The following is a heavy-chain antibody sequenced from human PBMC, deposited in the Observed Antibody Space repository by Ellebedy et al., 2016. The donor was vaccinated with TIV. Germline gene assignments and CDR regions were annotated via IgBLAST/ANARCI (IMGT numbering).Heavy chain of an antibody. CDR2: LDGSGGNT. CDR3: AKRAYVSGSRQHYFDY. D-gene: IGHD3-10*01. CDR1: GFTFSSYA. V-gene: IGHV3-23*01. Sequence: PGGSLRLSCAASGFTFSSYAMNWVRQTPGKGLEWVSGLDGSGGNTFYADSVKGRFTISRDNSKNPLFLQMDSLRAEDTAVYYCAKRAYVSGSRQHYFDYWGQGTLVTVSS. J-gene: IGHJ4*02.